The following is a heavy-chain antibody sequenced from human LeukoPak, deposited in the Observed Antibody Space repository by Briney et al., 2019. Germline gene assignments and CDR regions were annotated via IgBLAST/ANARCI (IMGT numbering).Heavy chain of an antibody. J-gene: IGHJ4*02. CDR2: ISYDGSNK. D-gene: IGHD6-13*01. Sequence: PGGSLRLSCAASRFTFSSYGMHWVRQAPGKGLEWVAVISYDGSNKYYADSVKGRFTISRDNSKNTLYLQMNSLRAEDTAVYYCAKGSYSSSWCLDYWGQGTLVTVSS. CDR1: RFTFSSYG. CDR3: AKGSYSSSWCLDY. V-gene: IGHV3-30*18.